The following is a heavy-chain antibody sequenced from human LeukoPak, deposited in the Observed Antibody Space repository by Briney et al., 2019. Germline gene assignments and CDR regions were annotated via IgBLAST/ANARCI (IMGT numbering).Heavy chain of an antibody. D-gene: IGHD5-18*01. Sequence: TGGSLRLSCAASGFTVSNYWMSWVRQAPGKGLEWVANIKQDGSEKYYVDSVKGRFTISRDNAKNSLYLQMNSLRVEDTAVYYCARYTAMVAFHAHGFDIWGQGTMVTVSS. CDR3: ARYTAMVAFHAHGFDI. CDR1: GFTVSNYW. J-gene: IGHJ3*02. V-gene: IGHV3-7*01. CDR2: IKQDGSEK.